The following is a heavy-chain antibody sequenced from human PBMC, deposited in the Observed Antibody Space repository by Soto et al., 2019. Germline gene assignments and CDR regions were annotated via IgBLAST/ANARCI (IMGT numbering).Heavy chain of an antibody. Sequence: SETLSLTCTVSGGSISSYYWSWIRQPPGKGLEWIGYIYYSGSTNYNPSLKSRVTISVDTSKNQFSLKLSSVTAADTAVYYCARITKEVAVNNGMGVEYRYYYIDVWGKGTTVTVSS. V-gene: IGHV4-59*01. CDR1: GGSISSYY. D-gene: IGHD3-10*01. CDR2: IYYSGST. J-gene: IGHJ6*03. CDR3: ARITKEVAVNNGMGVEYRYYYIDV.